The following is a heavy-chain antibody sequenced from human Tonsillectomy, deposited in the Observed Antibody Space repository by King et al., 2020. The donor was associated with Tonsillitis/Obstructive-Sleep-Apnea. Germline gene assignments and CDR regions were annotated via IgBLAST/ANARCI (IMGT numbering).Heavy chain of an antibody. V-gene: IGHV3-30*04. CDR1: GFTFSSYA. J-gene: IGHJ6*02. CDR3: AREGCSSSSCYYYYYSGMDV. D-gene: IGHD2-2*01. CDR2: ISYDGSNK. Sequence: QLVQSGGGVVQPGRSLRLSCTASGFTFSSYALHWVCQAPGKGLEWVAVISYDGSNKYYADYVKGRFTISRDNSKNTLYLQVNSLRAEDTAVYYCAREGCSSSSCYYYYYSGMDVWGQGTTVTVSS.